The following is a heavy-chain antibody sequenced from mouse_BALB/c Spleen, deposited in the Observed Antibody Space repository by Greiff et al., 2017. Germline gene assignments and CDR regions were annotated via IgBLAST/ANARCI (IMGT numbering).Heavy chain of an antibody. CDR3: AMITTGGYYAMDY. D-gene: IGHD2-4*01. CDR2: IWSGGST. J-gene: IGHJ4*01. CDR1: GFSFTSYG. V-gene: IGHV2-4-1*01. Sequence: VKLMESGPGLVQPSQSLSISCTVSGFSFTSYGVHWVRQSPGKGLEWLGVIWSGGSTDYNAAFISRLSISKDNSKSQVFFKMNSLQADDTAIYYCAMITTGGYYAMDYWGQGTSVTVSS.